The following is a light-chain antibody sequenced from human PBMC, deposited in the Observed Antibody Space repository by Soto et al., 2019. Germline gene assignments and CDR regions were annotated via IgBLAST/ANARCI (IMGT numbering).Light chain of an antibody. V-gene: IGKV3-20*01. Sequence: EIVLTQSPGTLSLSPGERATLSCRASQSVSSSFLAWYQQKPGQAPRLLIYGASSRATGIPDRFSGSGSGTDFTLTISRLEPEDFAVYYCQQYRSSPPMYTFGQGTKVDIK. J-gene: IGKJ2*01. CDR2: GAS. CDR1: QSVSSSF. CDR3: QQYRSSPPMYT.